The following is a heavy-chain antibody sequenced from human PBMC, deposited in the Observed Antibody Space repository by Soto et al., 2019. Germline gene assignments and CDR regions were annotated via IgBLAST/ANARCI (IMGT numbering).Heavy chain of an antibody. V-gene: IGHV3-64D*08. J-gene: IGHJ5*02. CDR3: ARHGTTYGSWFDP. D-gene: IGHD1-7*01. CDR2: ISNNGGST. Sequence: PGGSLRLSCSASGFTFSSYAMHWVRQAPGKGLEYVSAISNNGGSTYYADSVKGRFTISRDNSKNTLYLQMSSLKASDTAIYYCARHGTTYGSWFDPWGQGTLVTVSS. CDR1: GFTFSSYA.